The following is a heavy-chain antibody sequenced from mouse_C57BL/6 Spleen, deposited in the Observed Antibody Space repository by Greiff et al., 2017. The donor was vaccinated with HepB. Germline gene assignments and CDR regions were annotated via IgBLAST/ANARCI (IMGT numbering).Heavy chain of an antibody. J-gene: IGHJ3*01. CDR1: GYTFTDYY. V-gene: IGHV1-19*01. CDR3: ARVDNYGKEDWFGY. Sequence: EVQLVESGPVLVKPGASVKMSCKASGYTFTDYYMNWVKQSHGQSLEWIGVINPYNGGTSYNQKYKGKATWTVDKSSSTTYMELNSRTSEDSAVYSSARVDNYGKEDWFGYWGQGTLVTVSA. D-gene: IGHD1-1*01. CDR2: INPYNGGT.